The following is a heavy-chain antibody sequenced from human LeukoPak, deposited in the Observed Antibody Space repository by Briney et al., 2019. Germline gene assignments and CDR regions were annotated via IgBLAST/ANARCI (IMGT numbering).Heavy chain of an antibody. CDR2: IYYSGST. Sequence: NSSETLSLTCTVSGGSIGSYYWSWIRQSPGKGLEWIGYIYYSGSTNYNPSLKSRVTISVDTSKSQFSLKLSSVTAADTAVYYCAREGNYYYYMDVWGKGTTVTVSS. V-gene: IGHV4-59*01. CDR3: AREGNYYYYMDV. CDR1: GGSIGSYY. J-gene: IGHJ6*03.